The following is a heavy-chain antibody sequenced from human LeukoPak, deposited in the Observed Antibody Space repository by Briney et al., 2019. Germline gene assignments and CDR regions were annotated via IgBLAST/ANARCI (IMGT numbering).Heavy chain of an antibody. J-gene: IGHJ4*02. Sequence: MSGGSLRLSCAASGFTFSTYSMSWVRQAPGKGLEWVSSISSSSSYIYSADSVKGRFTIFRDNAKNSLYLQMNSLRAEDTAVYYCARDDGAARPMDCWGQGTLVTVSS. V-gene: IGHV3-21*01. CDR2: ISSSSSYI. CDR3: ARDDGAARPMDC. CDR1: GFTFSTYS. D-gene: IGHD6-6*01.